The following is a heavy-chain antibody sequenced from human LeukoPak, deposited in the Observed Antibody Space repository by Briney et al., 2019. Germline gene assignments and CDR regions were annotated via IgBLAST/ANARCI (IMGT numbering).Heavy chain of an antibody. CDR3: ARTAAAGQADWFDP. J-gene: IGHJ5*02. CDR1: GYTFTSYG. CDR2: ISAYNGNT. D-gene: IGHD6-13*01. Sequence: ASVKVSCKTSGYTFTSYGISWVRQAPGQGLEWMGWISAYNGNTNYAQKLQGRVTMTTDTSTSTAYMELRSLRSDDTAVYYCARTAAAGQADWFDPWGQGTLVTVSS. V-gene: IGHV1-18*01.